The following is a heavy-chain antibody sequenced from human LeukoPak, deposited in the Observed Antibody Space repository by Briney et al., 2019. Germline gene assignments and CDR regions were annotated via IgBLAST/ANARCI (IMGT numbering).Heavy chain of an antibody. CDR2: IGSSSSYI. Sequence: SGGSLRLSCAVSGFTFSSYSMNWVRHAPGKGLEWVSSIGSSSSYIYYADSVKGRFNISRDNAKNSLYLQMNSLRAEDTAVYYCAASTKHTAMVDYWGQGTLVTVSS. V-gene: IGHV3-21*01. D-gene: IGHD5-18*01. CDR3: AASTKHTAMVDY. CDR1: GFTFSSYS. J-gene: IGHJ4*02.